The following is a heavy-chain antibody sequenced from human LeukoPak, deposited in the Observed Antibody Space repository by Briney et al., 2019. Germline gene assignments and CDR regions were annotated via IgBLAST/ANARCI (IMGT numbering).Heavy chain of an antibody. Sequence: GGSLRLSCAASGFTFSNYEMNWVRQAPGKGLEWVSYISSSGSTIYYADSVKGRFTISRDNAKNSLYLQMNSLRAEDTAVYYCAQIYTYGVSQFDYWGQGTLVTVSS. CDR3: AQIYTYGVSQFDY. D-gene: IGHD5-18*01. J-gene: IGHJ4*02. V-gene: IGHV3-48*03. CDR1: GFTFSNYE. CDR2: ISSSGSTI.